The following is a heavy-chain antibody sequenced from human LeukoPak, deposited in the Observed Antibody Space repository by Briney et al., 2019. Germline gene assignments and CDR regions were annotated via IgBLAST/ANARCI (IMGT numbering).Heavy chain of an antibody. CDR1: GGSISSSNW. J-gene: IGHJ5*02. V-gene: IGHV4-4*02. CDR2: IYHSGST. Sequence: PSGTLSLTCAVSGGSISSSNWWSWVRQPPGKGLEWIGEIYHSGSTNYNPSLKSRVTISVDKSKNQFSLKLSSVTAADTAVYYCARSVGGLLSNWFDPWGQGTLVTVSS. CDR3: ARSVGGLLSNWFDP. D-gene: IGHD2-8*02.